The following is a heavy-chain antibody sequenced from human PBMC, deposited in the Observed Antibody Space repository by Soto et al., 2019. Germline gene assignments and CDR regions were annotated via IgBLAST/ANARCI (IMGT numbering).Heavy chain of an antibody. D-gene: IGHD3-10*01. J-gene: IGHJ6*02. CDR3: ARGGYYGSGSYYYYGMDV. Sequence: GGSLRLSCAASGFTFSSYWMSWVRQAPGKGLEWVANIKQDGSEKYYVDSVKGRFTISRDNAKNSLYLQMNSLRAEDTAVYYCARGGYYGSGSYYYYGMDVWGQGTTVTVSS. CDR1: GFTFSSYW. V-gene: IGHV3-7*04. CDR2: IKQDGSEK.